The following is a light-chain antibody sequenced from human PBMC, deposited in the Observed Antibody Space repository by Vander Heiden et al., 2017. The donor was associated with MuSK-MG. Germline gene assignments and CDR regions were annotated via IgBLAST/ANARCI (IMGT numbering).Light chain of an antibody. CDR2: DVN. V-gene: IGLV2-11*01. CDR1: SIDVGGYNY. Sequence: QSALTQPRSVSGSPGQSVSISCTGTSIDVGGYNYVSWYQQHPGKAPKLMIYDVNKRPSGVPDRFSGSKSGNTASLTISGLQAEDEGNYYCCSYAVTYTPGFGGGTRLTVL. J-gene: IGLJ2*01. CDR3: CSYAVTYTPG.